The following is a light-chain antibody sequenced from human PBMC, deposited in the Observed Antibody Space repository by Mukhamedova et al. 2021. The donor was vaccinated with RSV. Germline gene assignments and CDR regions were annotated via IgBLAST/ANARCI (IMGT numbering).Light chain of an antibody. J-gene: IGKJ4*01. CDR2: KAS. CDR3: QQFSSSYPT. V-gene: IGKV1-5*03. Sequence: WYQRRVHGKAPKLLINKASTLESGVPSRFSGSGSGTEFTLTISSLQSEDFATYYCQQFSSSYPTFGGGTKVEI.